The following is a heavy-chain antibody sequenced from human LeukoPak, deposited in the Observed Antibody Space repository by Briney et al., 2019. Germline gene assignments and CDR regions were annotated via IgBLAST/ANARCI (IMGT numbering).Heavy chain of an antibody. CDR1: GYTFTGYY. Sequence: ASVKVSCKASGYTFTGYYMHWVRQAPGQGLEWMGWINPNSGGTNYAQKFQGRVTMTRDTAISTAYMELSRLRSDDTAVYFCVRDRAAYEILTGSATLEYYFDYWGQGTLVTVSS. CDR2: INPNSGGT. CDR3: VRDRAAYEILTGSATLEYYFDY. D-gene: IGHD3-9*01. J-gene: IGHJ4*02. V-gene: IGHV1-2*02.